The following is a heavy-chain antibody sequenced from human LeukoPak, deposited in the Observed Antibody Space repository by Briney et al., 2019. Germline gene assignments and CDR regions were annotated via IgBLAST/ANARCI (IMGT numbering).Heavy chain of an antibody. Sequence: ASVKVSCKASGYTFTSYGISWVRQAPGQGLEWMGWISAYNGNTNYAQKLQGRVTMTTDTSTSTAYMELRSLRSDDTAVYYCAREPSSSSFRHGMDVWGQGTTVTVSS. V-gene: IGHV1-18*01. CDR2: ISAYNGNT. CDR1: GYTFTSYG. CDR3: AREPSSSSFRHGMDV. D-gene: IGHD6-13*01. J-gene: IGHJ6*02.